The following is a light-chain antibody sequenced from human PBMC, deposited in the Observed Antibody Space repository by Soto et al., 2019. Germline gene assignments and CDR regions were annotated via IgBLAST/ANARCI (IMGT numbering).Light chain of an antibody. Sequence: EIAITQSPVTLSVSPGDRTTLFCRTSQSVGTNLAWYQHKAGQPPRLLIYGASIRAAGVSARFSGSGSGTEFTLTVSSLQSEDVAVYFCQHSNGWPPETFGRGTKVDIK. CDR3: QHSNGWPPET. V-gene: IGKV3-15*01. CDR1: QSVGTN. J-gene: IGKJ1*01. CDR2: GAS.